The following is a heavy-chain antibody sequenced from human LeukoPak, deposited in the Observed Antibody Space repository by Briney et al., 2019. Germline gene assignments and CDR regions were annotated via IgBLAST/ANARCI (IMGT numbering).Heavy chain of an antibody. CDR2: ISPNSGGT. CDR3: ARDLVEDAFDI. V-gene: IGHV1-2*02. Sequence: ASVKVSCKASGYTFTTYGISWVRQAPGQGLEWMGWISPNSGGTNYAQKFQGRVTMTRDTSISTAYLELSTLRSDDTAMYYCARDLVEDAFDIWGQGTMVTVSS. CDR1: GYTFTTYG. J-gene: IGHJ3*02.